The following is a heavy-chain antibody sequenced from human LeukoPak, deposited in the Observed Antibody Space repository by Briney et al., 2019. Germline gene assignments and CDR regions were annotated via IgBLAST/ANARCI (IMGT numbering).Heavy chain of an antibody. V-gene: IGHV4-34*01. CDR3: ARGSPYGRNWFDP. CDR1: VGFFRGYY. D-gene: IGHD3-10*01. CDR2: INHSGST. Sequence: SETLSLTCAVYVGFFRGYYWSGIRQPPGKGWEGIGEINHSGSTNYNPSLKSRVTISVDTSKNQFSLKLSSVTAADTAVYYCARGSPYGRNWFDPWGQGTLVTVSS. J-gene: IGHJ5*02.